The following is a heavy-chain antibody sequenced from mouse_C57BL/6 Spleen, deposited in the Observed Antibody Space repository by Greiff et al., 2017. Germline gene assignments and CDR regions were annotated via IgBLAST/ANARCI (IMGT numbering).Heavy chain of an antibody. D-gene: IGHD2-2*01. CDR1: GYTFTSYW. Sequence: QVQLQQPGAELVKPGASVKMSCKASGYTFTSYWITWVKQRPGQGLEWIGDIYPGSGSTNYNEKFKSKATLTVDTSSSTAYMQLRSLTSEDSAVYYCARRGYYGYDDSLYAMDYWGQGTSVTVSS. V-gene: IGHV1-55*01. CDR2: IYPGSGST. CDR3: ARRGYYGYDDSLYAMDY. J-gene: IGHJ4*01.